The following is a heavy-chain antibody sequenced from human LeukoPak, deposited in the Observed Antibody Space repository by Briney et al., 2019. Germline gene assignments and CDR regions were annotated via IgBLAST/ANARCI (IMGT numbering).Heavy chain of an antibody. Sequence: ASVKVSCKAFGHSLTSYYMHWVRQAPGQGLEWMGIINPSGGSTSYAQKFQGRVTMTRDMSTSTVYMELSSLRSEDTAVYYCARGGVGATTYVWFDPWGQGTLVTVSS. D-gene: IGHD1-26*01. CDR3: ARGGVGATTYVWFDP. CDR2: INPSGGST. V-gene: IGHV1-46*01. CDR1: GHSLTSYY. J-gene: IGHJ5*02.